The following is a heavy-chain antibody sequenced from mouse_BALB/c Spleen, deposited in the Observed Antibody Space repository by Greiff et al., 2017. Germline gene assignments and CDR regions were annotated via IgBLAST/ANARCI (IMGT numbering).Heavy chain of an antibody. D-gene: IGHD2-4*01. J-gene: IGHJ4*01. CDR1: GFNIKDTY. Sequence: VQLHQSGAELVKPGASVKLSCTASGFNIKDTYMHWVKQRPEQGLEWIGRIAPANGNTKYDTKFQGKATITADTSSNTAYLQLSSLTSEYTAVYYCARGSDYESYYAMDYWGQGTAVTVSS. CDR2: IAPANGNT. CDR3: ARGSDYESYYAMDY. V-gene: IGHV14-3*02.